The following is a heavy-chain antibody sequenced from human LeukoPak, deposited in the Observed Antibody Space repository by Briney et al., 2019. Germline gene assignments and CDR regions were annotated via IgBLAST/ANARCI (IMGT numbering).Heavy chain of an antibody. V-gene: IGHV3-23*01. Sequence: GGSLRLSCAASGFTFSSYAMSWVRQAPGKGLEWVSAISGSGGSTYYADSVKGRFTISRDNSKNTLYLQMNSLRAEDTAVYYCAVDFWSGYSLWVAVDVWGKGTTVTVSS. CDR2: ISGSGGST. D-gene: IGHD3-3*01. J-gene: IGHJ6*04. CDR3: AVDFWSGYSLWVAVDV. CDR1: GFTFSSYA.